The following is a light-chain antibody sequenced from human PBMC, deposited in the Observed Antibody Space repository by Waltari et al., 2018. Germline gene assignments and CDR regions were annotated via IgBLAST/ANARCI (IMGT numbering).Light chain of an antibody. CDR2: WAS. CDR1: QSVLYSSNNKNY. V-gene: IGKV4-1*01. Sequence: EIVMTQSPDSLAVSLGARAAINCKSSQSVLYSSNNKNYLAWYQQKPGQSPKLLIYWASTRESGVPDRFSGSGSGTDFTLTISSLQAEDVAVYYCQQYYSSPLTFGGGTKVEIK. J-gene: IGKJ4*01. CDR3: QQYYSSPLT.